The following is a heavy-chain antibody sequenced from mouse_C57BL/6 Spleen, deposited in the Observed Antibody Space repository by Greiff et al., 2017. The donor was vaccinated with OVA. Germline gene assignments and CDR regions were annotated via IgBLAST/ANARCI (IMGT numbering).Heavy chain of an antibody. CDR2: INPGSGGT. Sequence: QVQLQQSGAELVRPGTSVKVSCKASGYAFTNYLIEWVKQRPGQGLEWIGFINPGSGGTNYNEKFTGQATLSADKSSSTGYMQLSSLTSEDSAVYFGARGEESYGYDDAMDYWGQGTSVTVSS. D-gene: IGHD2-2*01. CDR3: ARGEESYGYDDAMDY. V-gene: IGHV1-54*01. J-gene: IGHJ4*01. CDR1: GYAFTNYL.